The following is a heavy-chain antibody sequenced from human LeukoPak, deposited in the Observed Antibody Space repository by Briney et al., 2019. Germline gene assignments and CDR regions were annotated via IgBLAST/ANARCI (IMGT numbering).Heavy chain of an antibody. V-gene: IGHV3-7*03. D-gene: IGHD3-3*01. Sequence: GGSLRLSCAASGFTFSSLWMSWVRQAPGKGLEWVANIKKDGSQKYYVDSVEGRFTISRDNAKNSLYLQMDSLRLDDTAVYYCTRVFGGYDVSDSWGQGTRATVSS. CDR1: GFTFSSLW. CDR2: IKKDGSQK. J-gene: IGHJ4*02. CDR3: TRVFGGYDVSDS.